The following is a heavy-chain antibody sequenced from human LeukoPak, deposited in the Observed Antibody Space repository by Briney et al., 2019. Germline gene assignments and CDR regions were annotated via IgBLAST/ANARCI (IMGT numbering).Heavy chain of an antibody. CDR1: GFTFSSYS. CDR3: ARVVLIQIAAASNWFDP. Sequence: GGSLRLSCAASGFTFSSYSMNWVRQAPGKGLEWVSSISSSTSYIYYADSVKGRFTISRDNAKNSLYLQMNSLRAEDTAVYYCARVVLIQIAAASNWFDPWGQGTLVTVSS. CDR2: ISSSTSYI. D-gene: IGHD6-25*01. V-gene: IGHV3-21*01. J-gene: IGHJ5*02.